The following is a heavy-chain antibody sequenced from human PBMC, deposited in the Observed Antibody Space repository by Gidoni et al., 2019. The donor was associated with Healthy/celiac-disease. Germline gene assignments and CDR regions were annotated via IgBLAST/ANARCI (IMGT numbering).Heavy chain of an antibody. CDR2: ISYDGSNK. V-gene: IGHV3-30*04. D-gene: IGHD1-1*01. CDR3: ARGGSHTTLDY. Sequence: QVQLVESGGGVVQPGRSLRLSCAASGFTFSSYAMHWVRQAPGKGLEWVAVISYDGSNKYYADSVKGRFTISRDNSKNTLYLQMNSLRAEDTAVYYCARGGSHTTLDYWGQGTLVTVSS. J-gene: IGHJ4*02. CDR1: GFTFSSYA.